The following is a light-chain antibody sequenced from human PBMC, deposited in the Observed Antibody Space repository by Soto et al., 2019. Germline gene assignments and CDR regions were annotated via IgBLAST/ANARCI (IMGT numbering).Light chain of an antibody. V-gene: IGKV1-33*01. CDR1: QPISGD. CDR2: DAS. Sequence: DIPMTQSPSSLSAYIGGRVIFTFRSSQPISGDLNWYQPKPGNATKTRMHDASSLQTGVPSMLGGSGCRSDFTLTSNNLEAEDLATYYCQHYESLPTFGQGTRLEIK. CDR3: QHYESLPT. J-gene: IGKJ5*01.